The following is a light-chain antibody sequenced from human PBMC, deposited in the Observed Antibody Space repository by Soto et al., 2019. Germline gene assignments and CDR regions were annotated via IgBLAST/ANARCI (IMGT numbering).Light chain of an antibody. CDR3: QQYDSYPPT. CDR1: QTITW. Sequence: DIPMTQSPPTLSASLGDRVTITCRASQTITWLAWYQQRPGKPPKLLIYDGSLLESGVPSRFSGSESETEFTLTISGLQSDDFATYYCQQYDSYPPTFGQGTKVDIK. V-gene: IGKV1-5*01. CDR2: DGS. J-gene: IGKJ1*01.